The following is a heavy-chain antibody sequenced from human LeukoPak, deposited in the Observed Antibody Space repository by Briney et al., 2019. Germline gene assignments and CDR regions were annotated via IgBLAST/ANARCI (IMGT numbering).Heavy chain of an antibody. Sequence: PPETLSLTCTVSGGSISSSSYYWGWIRQPPGKGLEWIGSIYYSGSTYYNPSLKSRVTISVDTSKNQFSLKLSSVTAADTAVYYCARLITGSGSYYTFDYWGQGTLVTVSS. V-gene: IGHV4-39*01. D-gene: IGHD3-10*01. CDR1: GGSISSSSYY. CDR3: ARLITGSGSYYTFDY. J-gene: IGHJ4*02. CDR2: IYYSGST.